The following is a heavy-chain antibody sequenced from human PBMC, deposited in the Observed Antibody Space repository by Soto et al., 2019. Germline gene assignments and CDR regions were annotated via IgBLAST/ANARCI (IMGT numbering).Heavy chain of an antibody. CDR3: ARRERYYGAAGWFDH. CDR1: GGSISSFTYY. Sequence: SETLSLTCSVSGGSISSFTYYWGWIRQPPGKGLEWIGTVYYNENTYYNPSLKSRVTITVDTAKNQFSLNLRSVTAADTAMYFSARRERYYGAAGWFDHWGPGTLATVSS. D-gene: IGHD2-21*01. J-gene: IGHJ5*02. V-gene: IGHV4-39*01. CDR2: VYYNENT.